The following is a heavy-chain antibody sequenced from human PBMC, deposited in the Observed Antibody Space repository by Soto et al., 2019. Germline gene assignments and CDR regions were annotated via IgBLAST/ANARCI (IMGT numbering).Heavy chain of an antibody. J-gene: IGHJ5*02. CDR2: ISLYSDGT. V-gene: IGHV1-18*01. CDR1: GYAFCIYG. CDR3: ARVVPGAEAWFGP. Sequence: LVKGSWKTSGYAFCIYGVSWAIQATGQPLEWLGWISLYSDGTNYAQKFQGRVSMTTDTSTTTAYMELRSLRSDDTAVYYCARVVPGAEAWFGPWGQGTLVTVSS. D-gene: IGHD2-2*01.